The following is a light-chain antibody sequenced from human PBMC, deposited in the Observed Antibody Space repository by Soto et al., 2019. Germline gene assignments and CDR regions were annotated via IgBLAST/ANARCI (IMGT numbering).Light chain of an antibody. CDR1: QSVLYSSNNKNY. V-gene: IGKV4-1*01. J-gene: IGKJ5*01. CDR2: WAS. CDR3: QQYYSTPPIT. Sequence: DIVMTQSPDCVAVSLGERATINCKSSQSVLYSSNNKNYLAWYQQKPGQPPKLLIYWASTRESGVPDRFSGSGSGTDFTLTISSLQAEDVAVYYCQQYYSTPPITFGQGTRLEIK.